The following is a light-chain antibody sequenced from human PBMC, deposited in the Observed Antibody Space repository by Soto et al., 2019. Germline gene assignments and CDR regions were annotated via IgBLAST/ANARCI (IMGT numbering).Light chain of an antibody. CDR2: TSS. V-gene: IGKV1-39*01. J-gene: IGKJ4*01. CDR1: QTIATY. Sequence: IEMTQSPASLSASVGDRVTITCRASQTIATYLNWFQHKSGRAPKLLIYTSSSVNSGLSSRFRGSGSGTDFTLTINDVQHEDSATYYCQQSYSPLVTFGAGTKVEIK. CDR3: QQSYSPLVT.